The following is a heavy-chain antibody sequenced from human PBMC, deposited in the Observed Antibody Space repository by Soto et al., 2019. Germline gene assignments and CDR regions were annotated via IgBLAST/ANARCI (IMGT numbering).Heavy chain of an antibody. CDR1: GFTFSSYA. CDR2: ISGSGGST. CDR3: AKGGYCSSTSCYAGVLYYFDY. Sequence: PGGSLRLSCAASGFTFSSYAMSWVRQAPGKGLEWVSAISGSGGSTYYADSVKGRFTISRDNSKNTLYLQMNSLRAEDTAVYYCAKGGYCSSTSCYAGVLYYFDYWGQGTLVTVSS. J-gene: IGHJ4*02. V-gene: IGHV3-23*01. D-gene: IGHD2-2*03.